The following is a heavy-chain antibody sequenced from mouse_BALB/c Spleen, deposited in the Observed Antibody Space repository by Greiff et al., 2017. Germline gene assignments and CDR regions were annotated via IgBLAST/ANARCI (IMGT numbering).Heavy chain of an antibody. V-gene: IGHV2-9*02. CDR3: AREIYYGYYYFDY. CDR2: IWAGGST. D-gene: IGHD2-2*01. CDR1: GFSLTSYG. J-gene: IGHJ2*01. Sequence: VMLVESGPGLVAPSQSLSITCTVSGFSLTSYGVHWVRQPPGKGLEWLGVIWAGGSTNYNSALMSRLSISKDNSKSQVFLKMNSLQTDDTAMYYCAREIYYGYYYFDYWGQGTTLTVSS.